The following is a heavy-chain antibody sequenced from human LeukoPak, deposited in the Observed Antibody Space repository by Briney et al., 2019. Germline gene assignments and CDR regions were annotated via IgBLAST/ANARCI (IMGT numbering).Heavy chain of an antibody. CDR3: ASGACSRTSCYSLDY. Sequence: SVKVPCKASGGTFSNHAISWVRQAPGQGLEWMGGIIPIFDSAGYARKFQDRITIIADGSTNTAYMELYSLRPEDTAVYYCASGACSRTSCYSLDYWGQGTLVTVPS. CDR1: GGTFSNHA. D-gene: IGHD2-2*01. J-gene: IGHJ4*02. CDR2: IIPIFDSA. V-gene: IGHV1-69*13.